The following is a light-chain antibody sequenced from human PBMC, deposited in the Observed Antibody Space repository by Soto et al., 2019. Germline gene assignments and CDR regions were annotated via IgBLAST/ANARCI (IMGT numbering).Light chain of an antibody. CDR2: DNT. CDR1: SSDIGAGYR. J-gene: IGLJ2*01. Sequence: QSVLTQPPSVSGAPGERVPLSRTGHSSDIGAGYRVRWYQQVPGTAPKLLIYDNTNRPSGVSVRFSGSKSGTSASLAISGLQAEDEADYYCQSFDKYLSAVVFGGGTKLTVL. CDR3: QSFDKYLSAVV. V-gene: IGLV1-40*01.